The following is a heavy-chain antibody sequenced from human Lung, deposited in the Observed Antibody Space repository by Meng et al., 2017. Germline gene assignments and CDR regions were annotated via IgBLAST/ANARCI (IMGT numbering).Heavy chain of an antibody. CDR1: GFTFNTYA. J-gene: IGHJ2*01. V-gene: IGHV3-30*01. Sequence: QVVLVEFGGGVVQPGGSLTLSCAAFGFTFNTYAMHWVRQAPGKGLEWVSLMSFDGAQIYYSDSVRGRFTISRDNSKNTLYLQMNSLRAEDTAVYYCARDKPPNDVWGRGTLVTVSS. CDR3: ARDKPPNDV. CDR2: MSFDGAQI.